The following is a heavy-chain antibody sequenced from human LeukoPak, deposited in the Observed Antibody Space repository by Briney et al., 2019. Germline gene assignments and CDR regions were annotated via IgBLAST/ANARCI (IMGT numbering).Heavy chain of an antibody. Sequence: PGGSLRLSCAASGFTFSSYAMSWVRQDPGKGPEWVSTITGSGSSTYYADSVKGRFTVSRDVSKSTLYLQMNSLRAEDTALYYCAKVRGPWGQGTLVTISS. CDR1: GFTFSSYA. CDR2: ITGSGSST. D-gene: IGHD3-10*01. J-gene: IGHJ5*02. V-gene: IGHV3-23*01. CDR3: AKVRGP.